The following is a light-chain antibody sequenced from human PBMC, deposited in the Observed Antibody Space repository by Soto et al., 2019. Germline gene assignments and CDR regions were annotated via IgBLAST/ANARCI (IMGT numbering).Light chain of an antibody. CDR2: ATS. CDR1: QGVGGW. CDR3: QQTHSLPLS. Sequence: IPMTQSPSSVSASVGDRVTMTCRASQGVGGWLAWYQQKPGKVPKLLIYATSSLHSGVSSRFSGSGSGTDFTLCISSLQPEDFATYYCQQTHSLPLSFGPGTKVDIK. V-gene: IGKV1-12*01. J-gene: IGKJ3*01.